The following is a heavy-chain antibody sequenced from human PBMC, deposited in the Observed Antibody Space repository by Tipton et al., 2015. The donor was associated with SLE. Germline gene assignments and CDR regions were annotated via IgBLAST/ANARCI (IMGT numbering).Heavy chain of an antibody. J-gene: IGHJ3*02. CDR2: IYAWGST. Sequence: TLSLTCTVSGGSISSTNYFWNWIRQPAGKTLEWIGRIYAWGSTDYNPSLRSRVAMSLDTSKNQFSLRPDSVTAADTAVYYCAGYADYYGDNAHALDICGQGTMVIVSS. CDR3: AGYADYYGDNAHALDI. V-gene: IGHV4-61*02. CDR1: GGSISSTNYF. D-gene: IGHD4-17*01.